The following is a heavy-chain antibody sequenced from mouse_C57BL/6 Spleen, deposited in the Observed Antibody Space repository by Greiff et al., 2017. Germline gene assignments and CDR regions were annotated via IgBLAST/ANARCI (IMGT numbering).Heavy chain of an antibody. D-gene: IGHD4-1*01. J-gene: IGHJ1*03. CDR1: GYAFSSYW. CDR3: ASELGRGYWYFDV. V-gene: IGHV1-80*01. Sequence: VQLQESGAELVKPGASVKISCKASGYAFSSYWMNWVKQRPGKGLAWIGQIYPGDGDTNYNGKFKGKATLTADKSSSTAYMQLSSLTSEDSAVYFCASELGRGYWYFDVWGTGTTVTVSS. CDR2: IYPGDGDT.